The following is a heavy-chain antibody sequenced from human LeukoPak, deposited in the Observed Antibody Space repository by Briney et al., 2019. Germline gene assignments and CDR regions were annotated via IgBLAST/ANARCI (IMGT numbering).Heavy chain of an antibody. J-gene: IGHJ4*02. D-gene: IGHD6-19*01. V-gene: IGHV4-39*07. CDR1: GGSISSSSYY. CDR3: ARNLYSSGWYADY. Sequence: PSETLSLTCTVSGGSISSSSYYWGWIRQPPGKGLEWIGSIYYSGSTYYNPSLKSRVTISVDTSKNQFSLKLSSVTAADTAVYYCARNLYSSGWYADYWGQGTLVTVSS. CDR2: IYYSGST.